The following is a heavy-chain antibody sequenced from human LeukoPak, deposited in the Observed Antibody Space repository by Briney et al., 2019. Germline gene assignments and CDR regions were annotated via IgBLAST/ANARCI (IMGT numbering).Heavy chain of an antibody. D-gene: IGHD5-18*01. J-gene: IGHJ4*02. CDR1: GFSVSSYD. V-gene: IGHV3-53*01. CDR3: ARDPPRGYSYGYGY. CDR2: IYRRGDT. Sequence: GGSLRLSCAASGFSVSSYDLNWVRQAPGKGLEWVSVIYRRGDTDYADSVKGRFSVSRDSYGNTLYLQMNSLRAEDTAVYYCARDPPRGYSYGYGYWGQGTLVTVSS.